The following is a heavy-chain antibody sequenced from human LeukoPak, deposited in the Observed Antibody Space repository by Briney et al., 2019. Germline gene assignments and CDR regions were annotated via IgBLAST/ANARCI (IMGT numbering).Heavy chain of an antibody. D-gene: IGHD3-10*01. Sequence: SETLSLTCTVSGGSISSGDYYWRWIRQPPGKGLEWIGFIYYSGSTYYNPSLKSRVTISVDTSKNQFSLKLSSVTAADTAVYYCARFYGSGSYVDYWGQGTLVTVSS. CDR1: GGSISSGDYY. V-gene: IGHV4-30-4*01. CDR3: ARFYGSGSYVDY. J-gene: IGHJ4*02. CDR2: IYYSGST.